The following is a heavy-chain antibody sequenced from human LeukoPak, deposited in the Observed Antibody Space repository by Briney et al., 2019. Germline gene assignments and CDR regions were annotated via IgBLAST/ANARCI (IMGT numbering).Heavy chain of an antibody. CDR1: GFTFSDYW. J-gene: IGHJ4*02. V-gene: IGHV3-7*01. D-gene: IGHD6-6*01. CDR2: KKQDGSQR. Sequence: QTGGSLRLSCTASGFTFSDYWMTWVRQAPGKGPEWVANKKQDGSQRYYVDSVRGRFTISRDNAKNSLFLQMNGLRAEDTAVYYCARRGGSSSRRSPIDYWGQGTLVTVSS. CDR3: ARRGGSSSRRSPIDY.